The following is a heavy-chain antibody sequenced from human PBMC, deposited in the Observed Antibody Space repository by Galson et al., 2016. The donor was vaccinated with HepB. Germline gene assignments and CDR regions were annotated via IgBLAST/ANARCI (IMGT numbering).Heavy chain of an antibody. Sequence: SLRLSCAASSFSFSSYGMHWVRQAPGKGLEWVVVISSDGTYRYYVDSVKGRFTISRDNLKNIVYLQMDSLRPEDTAVYYCARDHNWNDGSGYFYIMDVWGQGTTVTVSS. J-gene: IGHJ6*02. CDR1: SFSFSSYG. CDR2: ISSDGTYR. CDR3: ARDHNWNDGSGYFYIMDV. D-gene: IGHD1-1*01. V-gene: IGHV3-30*03.